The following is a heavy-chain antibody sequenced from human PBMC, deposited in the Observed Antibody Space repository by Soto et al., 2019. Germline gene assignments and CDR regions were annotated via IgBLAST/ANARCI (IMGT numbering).Heavy chain of an antibody. CDR3: ARVVGALGHWFDP. D-gene: IGHD1-26*01. CDR1: GYTFTDYY. V-gene: IGHV1-18*04. Sequence: ASVKVSCKASGYTFTDYYVHWVRQAPGQGLEWMGRINAYSGNTKYAQKLQGRVTMTTDTSTSTAYMELRSLRSDDTAVYYCARVVGALGHWFDPWGQGTLVTVSS. CDR2: INAYSGNT. J-gene: IGHJ5*02.